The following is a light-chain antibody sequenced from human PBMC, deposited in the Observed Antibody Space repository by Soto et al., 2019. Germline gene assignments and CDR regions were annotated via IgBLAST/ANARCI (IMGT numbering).Light chain of an antibody. V-gene: IGKV3-20*01. CDR2: GAS. CDR1: QTISSDY. Sequence: EIVLTQSPGTLSLSPGERATLSCRASQTISSDYLAWYQQKPGQTPRLIIYGASRRATGIPDRFSGSGSGTDFTLTISGLETEDFAVYYCQQYAGSPGTFGHGTKVEIK. CDR3: QQYAGSPGT. J-gene: IGKJ1*01.